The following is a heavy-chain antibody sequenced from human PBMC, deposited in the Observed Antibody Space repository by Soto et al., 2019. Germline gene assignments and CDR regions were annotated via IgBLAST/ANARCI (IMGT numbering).Heavy chain of an antibody. CDR1: GYTFTIYG. CDR2: ISAYNGNT. D-gene: IGHD3-9*01. J-gene: IGHJ3*02. Sequence: ASVKVSCKASGYTFTIYGISWVRQAPGQGLEWMGWISAYNGNTNYAQKLQGRVTMTTDTSTSTAYMELRSLRSDDTAVYYCARGTIDILTGYYIHPDAFDIWGQGTMVTV. CDR3: ARGTIDILTGYYIHPDAFDI. V-gene: IGHV1-18*01.